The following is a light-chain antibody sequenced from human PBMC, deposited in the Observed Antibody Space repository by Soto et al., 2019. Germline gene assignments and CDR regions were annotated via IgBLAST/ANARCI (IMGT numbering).Light chain of an antibody. CDR2: GAS. J-gene: IGKJ5*01. CDR1: QSVTSDY. Sequence: EIVLTQSPGTLSLSPGERATLSCRASQSVTSDYLAWYQQKPGQAPRLLIHGASSRATGIPDRFSGSGFGTEFTLTISSLQSEDFAVYYCQQYHNWPITFGQGTRLEIK. CDR3: QQYHNWPIT. V-gene: IGKV3-20*01.